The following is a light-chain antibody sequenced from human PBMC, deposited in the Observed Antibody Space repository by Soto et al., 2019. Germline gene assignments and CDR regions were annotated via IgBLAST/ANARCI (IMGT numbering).Light chain of an antibody. CDR1: SSEIGNYNY. CDR2: DVS. V-gene: IGLV2-14*01. J-gene: IGLJ2*01. Sequence: QSVLTQPASVSGSPGQSITISCAGTSSEIGNYNYVSWYQQYPGKAPKLMIYDVSSRPSGVSSRFSGSKSGNTASLTISGXQAEDEADYYCTSYTTSSTLVFGGGTKLTVL. CDR3: TSYTTSSTLV.